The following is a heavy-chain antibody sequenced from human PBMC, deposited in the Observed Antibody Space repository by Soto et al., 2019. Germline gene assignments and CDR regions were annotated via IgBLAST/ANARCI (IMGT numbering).Heavy chain of an antibody. J-gene: IGHJ4*02. D-gene: IGHD6-19*01. V-gene: IGHV4-59*08. Sequence: ETLSLTCTVSGGSISSYYWSWIRQPPGKGLEWIGYIYYSGSTNYNPSLKSRVTISVDTSKNQFSLKLSSVTAADTAVYYCARLTAVAGTVVDYWGQGTLVTVSS. CDR1: GGSISSYY. CDR2: IYYSGST. CDR3: ARLTAVAGTVVDY.